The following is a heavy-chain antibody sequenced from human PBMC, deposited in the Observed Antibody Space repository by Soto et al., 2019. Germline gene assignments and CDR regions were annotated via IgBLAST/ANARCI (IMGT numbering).Heavy chain of an antibody. CDR2: IYHSGST. J-gene: IGHJ4*02. CDR3: ASHLRYFDY. V-gene: IGHV4-30-2*01. CDR1: GGSISSGGYS. Sequence: QLQLQESGSGLVKPSQTLSLTCAVSGGSISSGGYSWSWIRQPPGKGLECIGYIYHSGSTYYNPSLKGRVTVXVDSSKNQFSLKLSSVTAADTAVYYCASHLRYFDYWGQGTLVTVSS. D-gene: IGHD3-16*01.